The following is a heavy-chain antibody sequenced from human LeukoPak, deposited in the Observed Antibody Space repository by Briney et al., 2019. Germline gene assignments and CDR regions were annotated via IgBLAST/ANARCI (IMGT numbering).Heavy chain of an antibody. D-gene: IGHD3-22*01. J-gene: IGHJ4*02. CDR2: INPNSGGT. CDR3: ARDHYYDSSGYADY. CDR1: GYTFTGYY. Sequence: ASVKVSCKASGYTFTGYYTHWVRQAPGQGLEWMGWINPNSGGTNYAQKFQGRVTMTRDTSISTAYMELSRLRSDDTAVYYCARDHYYDSSGYADYWGQGTLVTVSS. V-gene: IGHV1-2*02.